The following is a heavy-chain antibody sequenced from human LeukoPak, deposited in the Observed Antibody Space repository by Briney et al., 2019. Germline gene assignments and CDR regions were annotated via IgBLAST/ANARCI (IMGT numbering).Heavy chain of an antibody. V-gene: IGHV3-23*01. CDR1: GFTFSSYA. D-gene: IGHD1-26*01. CDR2: ISGSGGST. CDR3: AREGGATLAWHY. Sequence: GGSLRLSCAASGFTFSSYAMSWVRQAPGKGLEWVSAISGSGGSTYYADSVKGRFTISRDNAKNSLYLQMNSLRAEDTAVYYCAREGGATLAWHYWGQGTLVTVSS. J-gene: IGHJ4*02.